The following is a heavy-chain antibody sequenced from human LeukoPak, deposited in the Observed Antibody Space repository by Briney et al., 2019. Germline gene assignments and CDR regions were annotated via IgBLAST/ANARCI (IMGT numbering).Heavy chain of an antibody. J-gene: IGHJ4*02. CDR3: ARDKNYYDSSGL. Sequence: AGGSLRLSCAASGFTFSSYAMSWVRQAPGKGLEWVSAISGSGGSTYYADSVKGRFTISRDNSKNTLYLQMNSLRAEDTAVYYCARDKNYYDSSGLWGQGTLVTVSS. D-gene: IGHD3-22*01. CDR2: ISGSGGST. V-gene: IGHV3-23*01. CDR1: GFTFSSYA.